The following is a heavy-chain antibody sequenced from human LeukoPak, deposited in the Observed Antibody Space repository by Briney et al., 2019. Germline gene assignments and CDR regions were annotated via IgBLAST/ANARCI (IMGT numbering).Heavy chain of an antibody. CDR1: GYTFTSYG. Sequence: ASVKVSCKASGYTFTSYGISWVRQAPGQGLEWMGWISAYNGKTNYAQKLQGRVTMTTDTSTSTAYMELRSLRSDDTAVYYCARRLTYCSSTSCYFDYYYYYYMDVWGKGTTVTVSS. D-gene: IGHD2-2*01. CDR2: ISAYNGKT. CDR3: ARRLTYCSSTSCYFDYYYYYYMDV. V-gene: IGHV1-18*01. J-gene: IGHJ6*03.